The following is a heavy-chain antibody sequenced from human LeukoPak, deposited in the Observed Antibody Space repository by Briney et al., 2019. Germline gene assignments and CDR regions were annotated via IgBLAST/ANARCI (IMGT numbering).Heavy chain of an antibody. CDR1: RSTFSSYG. CDR3: AKDGALYGGNTYFDY. CDR2: IRYDGSNK. J-gene: IGHJ4*02. Sequence: PGGSLRLSCATSRSTFSSYGMLWVRQAPGKGLEWVAFIRYDGSNKYYADSVKGRFTISRDNSKNTLYLQMSSLRAEDTAVYYCAKDGALYGGNTYFDYWGQGTLVTVSS. D-gene: IGHD4-23*01. V-gene: IGHV3-30*02.